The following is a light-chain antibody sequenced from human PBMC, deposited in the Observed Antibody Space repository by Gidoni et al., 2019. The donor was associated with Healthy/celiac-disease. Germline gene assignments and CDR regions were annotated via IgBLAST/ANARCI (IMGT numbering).Light chain of an antibody. CDR2: WAS. J-gene: IGKJ2*01. V-gene: IGKV4-1*01. Sequence: DIVMTPSPASLAVSLGERATINCKSSQSVLYSSNNKNYLAWYQQKPGQPPKLLIYWASTRESGVPDRFSGSGSGTDFTLTISSLQAEDVAVYYCQQYYSTPPYTFGQGTKLEIK. CDR1: QSVLYSSNNKNY. CDR3: QQYYSTPPYT.